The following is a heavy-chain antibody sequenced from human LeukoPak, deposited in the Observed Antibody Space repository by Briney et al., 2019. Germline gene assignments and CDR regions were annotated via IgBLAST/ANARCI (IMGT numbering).Heavy chain of an antibody. V-gene: IGHV4-4*02. Sequence: SGTLSLTCAVSGGSISSSNWWSWVRQPPGKGLEWIGEIHHSGSTNYNPSLKSRVTISADKSKNQFSLKLSSVTAADTAVYYCARHYGPWGQGTLVTVSS. CDR2: IHHSGST. D-gene: IGHD3-16*01. J-gene: IGHJ4*02. CDR3: ARHYGP. CDR1: GGSISSSNW.